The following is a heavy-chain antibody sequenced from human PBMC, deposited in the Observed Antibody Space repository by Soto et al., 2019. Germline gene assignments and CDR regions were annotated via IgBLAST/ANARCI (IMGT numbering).Heavy chain of an antibody. CDR2: IWYDGSNK. CDR1: GFTFSSYG. Sequence: QVQLVESGGGVVQPGRSLRLSCAASGFTFSSYGMHWVRQAPGKGLEWVAVIWYDGSNKYYADSVKGRFTISRDNSKNTLYLQMNSQRAEDTAVYYCAREENDYGDYVAPYDYWGQGTLVTVSS. CDR3: AREENDYGDYVAPYDY. J-gene: IGHJ4*02. V-gene: IGHV3-33*01. D-gene: IGHD4-17*01.